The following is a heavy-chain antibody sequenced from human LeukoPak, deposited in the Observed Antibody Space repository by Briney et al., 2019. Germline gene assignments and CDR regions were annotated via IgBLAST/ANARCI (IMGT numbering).Heavy chain of an antibody. V-gene: IGHV3-30*18. D-gene: IGHD6-13*01. J-gene: IGHJ4*02. CDR3: AKDLGGSSWHGGLDY. Sequence: PGGSLRLSCAASGFTFSSCGMHWVRQAPGKGLEWVAVISYDGSNKYYADSVKGRFTISRDNSKNTLYLQMNSLRAEDTAVYCCAKDLGGSSWHGGLDYWGQGTLVTVSS. CDR2: ISYDGSNK. CDR1: GFTFSSCG.